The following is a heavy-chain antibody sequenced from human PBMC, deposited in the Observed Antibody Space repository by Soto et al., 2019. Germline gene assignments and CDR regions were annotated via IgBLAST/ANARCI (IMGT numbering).Heavy chain of an antibody. D-gene: IGHD3-9*01. V-gene: IGHV3-74*01. Sequence: GGSLRLSCAASGFTFSSYWMHWVRQAPGKGLVWVSRINSDGSSTSYADSVKGRFTISRDNAKNTLYLQMNSLRAEDTAVYYCARWEYFGPPLRGYGMDVWGQGTTVTVSS. CDR3: ARWEYFGPPLRGYGMDV. CDR2: INSDGSST. CDR1: GFTFSSYW. J-gene: IGHJ6*02.